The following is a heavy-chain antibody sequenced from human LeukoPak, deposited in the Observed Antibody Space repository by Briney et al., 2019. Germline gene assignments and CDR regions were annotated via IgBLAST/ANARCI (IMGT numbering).Heavy chain of an antibody. CDR2: IYNSGAKI. J-gene: IGHJ4*02. Sequence: GGSLRLSCAVSGLTFSIYSMTWVRQGPGKGLEWVSSIYNSGAKIFYADSVKGRFTISRDNSKNMLYLQMNSLRVEDTAVYYCAKDVAPDSGWDLDYWGQGTLVTVSS. CDR3: AKDVAPDSGWDLDY. D-gene: IGHD6-19*01. CDR1: GLTFSIYS. V-gene: IGHV3-23*01.